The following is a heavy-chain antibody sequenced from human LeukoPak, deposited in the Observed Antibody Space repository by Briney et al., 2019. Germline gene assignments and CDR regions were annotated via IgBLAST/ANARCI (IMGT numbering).Heavy chain of an antibody. CDR2: IYYSGGT. D-gene: IGHD3-10*01. J-gene: IGHJ6*02. CDR3: ARRGLDGSGNRYYYYGMDV. Sequence: PSETLSLTCSVSGGSISSTRYYWGWIRQPPGKGLEWIGSIYYSGGTYYNPSLKSRVTISVDTSNNQFSLKLRSVTAADTAVYYCARRGLDGSGNRYYYYGMDVWGQGTTVTASS. CDR1: GGSISSTRYY. V-gene: IGHV4-39*01.